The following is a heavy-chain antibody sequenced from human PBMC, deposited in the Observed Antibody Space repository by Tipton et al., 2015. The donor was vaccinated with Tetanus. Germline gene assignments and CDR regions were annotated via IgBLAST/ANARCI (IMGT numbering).Heavy chain of an antibody. V-gene: IGHV1-2*02. CDR3: ARDRGDYIYYGMDV. Sequence: VQLVQSGAEVKKHGASVKVSCKASGYTFTGYYMYWVRQAPGQGLEWMGWIDPNSGGTVYAQKFQGRVTMTRDTSISTAYMELRSLRSDDTAVYYCARDRGDYIYYGMDVWGPGTTVTVS. J-gene: IGHJ6*02. CDR1: GYTFTGYY. CDR2: IDPNSGGT. D-gene: IGHD3-22*01.